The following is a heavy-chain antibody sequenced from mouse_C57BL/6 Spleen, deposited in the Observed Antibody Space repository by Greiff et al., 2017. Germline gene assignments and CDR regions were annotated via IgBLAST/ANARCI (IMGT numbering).Heavy chain of an antibody. J-gene: IGHJ4*01. D-gene: IGHD3-2*02. CDR1: GYTFTSYW. CDR3: ARGAPLRLTYYYAMDY. V-gene: IGHV1-55*01. CDR2: IYPGSGST. Sequence: VQLQQPGSELVKPGASVTMSCKASGYTFTSYWITWVKQRPGQGLEWIGDIYPGSGSTNYNEKFKSKATLTVDTSSSTAYMQLSSLTSEDSAVYYCARGAPLRLTYYYAMDYWGQGTSVTVSS.